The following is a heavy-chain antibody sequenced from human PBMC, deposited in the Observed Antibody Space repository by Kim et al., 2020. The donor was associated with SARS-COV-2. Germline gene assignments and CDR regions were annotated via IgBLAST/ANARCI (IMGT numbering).Heavy chain of an antibody. Sequence: GGSLRLSCTTSGFTFFGHGMSWVRQAPGKGLEWVSGIDRNGDRTCYADSVKGRFTISRDNARNSLYLQMNSPRAEDTATYHCVRGEGGWIWDYWGQGTLVTVSS. CDR2: IDRNGDRT. CDR1: GFTFFGHG. D-gene: IGHD5-12*01. CDR3: VRGEGGWIWDY. J-gene: IGHJ4*02. V-gene: IGHV3-20*01.